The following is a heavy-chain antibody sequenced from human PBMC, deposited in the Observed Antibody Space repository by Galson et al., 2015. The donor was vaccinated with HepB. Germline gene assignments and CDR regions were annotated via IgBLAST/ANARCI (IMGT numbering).Heavy chain of an antibody. V-gene: IGHV3-33*01. Sequence: SLRLSCAASGFTSSNYGMHWVRQAPGKGLEWVAVIWYDGSNKDYADFVKGRFTISRDNSKNTLYLQMNSLRVEDTAVYYCTRVNGGWYEYYYYGMDVWGQGTTVTVS. CDR1: GFTSSNYG. CDR3: TRVNGGWYEYYYYGMDV. J-gene: IGHJ6*02. CDR2: IWYDGSNK. D-gene: IGHD6-19*01.